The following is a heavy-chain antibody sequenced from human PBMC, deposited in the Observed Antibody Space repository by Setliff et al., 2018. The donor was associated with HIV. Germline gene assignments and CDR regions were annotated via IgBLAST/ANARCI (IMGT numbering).Heavy chain of an antibody. D-gene: IGHD3-3*01. Sequence: SVKVSCKASGDTSNSYAIRWVRQAPGQGPEWMGGIIPIFGSPQYAPQFRGRATITADESTSTVHMELSSLTSEDTAVYYCARDVYFTFSGEVIRHYLDVWGKGTTVTVSS. V-gene: IGHV1-69*13. CDR2: IIPIFGSP. CDR3: ARDVYFTFSGEVIRHYLDV. CDR1: GDTSNSYA. J-gene: IGHJ6*03.